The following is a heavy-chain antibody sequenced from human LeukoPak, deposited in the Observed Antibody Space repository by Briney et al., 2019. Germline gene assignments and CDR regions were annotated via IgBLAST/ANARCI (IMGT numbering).Heavy chain of an antibody. D-gene: IGHD3-22*01. CDR2: IIPIFGTA. V-gene: IGHV1-69*05. J-gene: IGHJ4*02. CDR1: GGTFSSYA. Sequence: ASVKVSCKASGGTFSSYAISWVRQAPGQGHEWMGGIIPIFGTANYAQKFQGRVTITTDESTSTAYMELSSLRSEDTAVYYCAGSNYYDSSGYADYWGQGTLVTVSS. CDR3: AGSNYYDSSGYADY.